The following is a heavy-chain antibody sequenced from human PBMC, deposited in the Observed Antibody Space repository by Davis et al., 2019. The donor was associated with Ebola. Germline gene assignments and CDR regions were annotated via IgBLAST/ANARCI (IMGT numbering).Heavy chain of an antibody. Sequence: PGGSLRLSCAASGFTFSTYTMDWVRQAPGKGLESVSSIGSGSTPMHYADSVKGRFTISRDNAKNSVYLQMNSLKAEDAAVYYCAGHRDGYNPFDYWGQGTLVTVSS. CDR1: GFTFSTYT. J-gene: IGHJ4*02. D-gene: IGHD5-24*01. V-gene: IGHV3-21*06. CDR2: IGSGSTPM. CDR3: AGHRDGYNPFDY.